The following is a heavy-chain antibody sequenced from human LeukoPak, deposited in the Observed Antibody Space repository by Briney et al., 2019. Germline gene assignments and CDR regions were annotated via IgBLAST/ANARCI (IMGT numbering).Heavy chain of an antibody. J-gene: IGHJ5*02. CDR3: AKYGSGSYYPNWFDP. CDR1: GFTFSSYG. D-gene: IGHD3-10*01. CDR2: ISGSGGST. Sequence: GSLRLSCAASGFTFSSYGMSWVRQAPGKGLEWVSAISGSGGSTYYADSVKGRFTISRDNSKNTLYLQMDSLRAEDTAVYYCAKYGSGSYYPNWFDPWGQGTLVTVSS. V-gene: IGHV3-23*01.